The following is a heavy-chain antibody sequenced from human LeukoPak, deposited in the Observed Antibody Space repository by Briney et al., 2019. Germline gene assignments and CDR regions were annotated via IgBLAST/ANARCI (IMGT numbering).Heavy chain of an antibody. V-gene: IGHV3-23*01. Sequence: GGSLRLSCAASGFTFSSYAMSWVRQAPGKGLEWVSAISSSGGSTYYANSVKGRFTISRDNTKNTLYLQMNSLRAEDTAVYYCAKDRRIVRGVQTPNFDYWGQGTLVTVSS. CDR1: GFTFSSYA. J-gene: IGHJ4*02. CDR2: ISSSGGST. CDR3: AKDRRIVRGVQTPNFDY. D-gene: IGHD3-10*01.